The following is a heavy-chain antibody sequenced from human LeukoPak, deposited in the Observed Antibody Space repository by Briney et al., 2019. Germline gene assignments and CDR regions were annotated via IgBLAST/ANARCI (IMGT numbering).Heavy chain of an antibody. CDR1: GGSISSYY. J-gene: IGHJ4*02. D-gene: IGHD3-22*01. CDR3: ARDHYDSSGYYPGFDY. V-gene: IGHV4-4*07. CDR2: IYTSGST. Sequence: PSETLSLTCTVSGGSISSYYWSWIRQPAGKGLECIGPIYTSGSTNYNPSLKSRVTMSVDTSKNQFSLKLSSVTAADTAVYFCARDHYDSSGYYPGFDYWGQGTLVTVPS.